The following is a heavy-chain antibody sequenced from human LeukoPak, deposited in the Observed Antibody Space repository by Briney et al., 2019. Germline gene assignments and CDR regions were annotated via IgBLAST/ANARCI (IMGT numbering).Heavy chain of an antibody. V-gene: IGHV1-18*01. CDR3: ARGAYGDK. Sequence: ASVKVSCKASGYTLTSYGINWMRQAPGQGLEWMGWISTQSGNTNYAQKVQGRLTLTTDRSTNTAYMELRSLRSDDTAVYHCARGAYGDKWGQGTMVTVSS. J-gene: IGHJ4*02. D-gene: IGHD4-17*01. CDR1: GYTLTSYG. CDR2: ISTQSGNT.